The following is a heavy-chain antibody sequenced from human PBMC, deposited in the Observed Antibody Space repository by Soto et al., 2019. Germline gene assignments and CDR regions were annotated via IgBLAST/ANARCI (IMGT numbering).Heavy chain of an antibody. CDR2: IYASGHS. V-gene: IGHV4-4*07. CDR3: ARGPSTSTIGTFDI. Sequence: PSETLSLTCTVSGGAIIAFYWNWIRQSAGKGLEWIGRIYASGHSNYNPSLESRVSMSVDTSKHQFPLKLNSVTAADTAVYYCARGPSTSTIGTFDIWGQGTMVTVSS. D-gene: IGHD6-6*01. J-gene: IGHJ3*02. CDR1: GGAIIAFY.